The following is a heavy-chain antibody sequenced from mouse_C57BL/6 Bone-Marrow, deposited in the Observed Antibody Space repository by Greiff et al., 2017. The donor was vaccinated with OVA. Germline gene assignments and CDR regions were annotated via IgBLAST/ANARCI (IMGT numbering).Heavy chain of an antibody. CDR3: ARSYYDWFAY. Sequence: EVKLQESGPELVKPGASVKIPCKASGYTFTDYNMDWVKQSHGKSLEWIGDINPNNGGTIYNQKFKGKATLTVDKSSSTAYMELRSLTSEDTAVYYCARSYYDWFAYWGQGTLVTVSA. D-gene: IGHD2-4*01. V-gene: IGHV1-18*01. CDR1: GYTFTDYN. J-gene: IGHJ3*01. CDR2: INPNNGGT.